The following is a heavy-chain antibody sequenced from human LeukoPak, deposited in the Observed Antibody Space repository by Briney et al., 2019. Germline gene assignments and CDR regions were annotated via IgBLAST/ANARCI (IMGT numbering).Heavy chain of an antibody. J-gene: IGHJ3*02. CDR2: MNPNSGNT. CDR3: ARRIAVAGSDAFDI. D-gene: IGHD6-19*01. Sequence: ASVKVSCKASGYAFTSYDINWVRQATGQGLEWMGYMNPNSGNTGSAQKFQGRVAMTRNTSISTAYTELSGLRSDDTAVYYCARRIAVAGSDAFDIWGQGTMVTVSS. V-gene: IGHV1-8*01. CDR1: GYAFTSYD.